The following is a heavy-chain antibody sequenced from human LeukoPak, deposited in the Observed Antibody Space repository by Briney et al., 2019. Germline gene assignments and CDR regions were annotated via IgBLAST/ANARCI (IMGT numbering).Heavy chain of an antibody. J-gene: IGHJ6*03. D-gene: IGHD3-16*01. CDR3: ARLRTLGVWARNYYYYMDV. Sequence: ASETLSLTCTVSGGSISSYYWSWIRQPAGEGLEWIGRLHTSGSTHYNPSLKTRVTISVDTSKNQFSLKLSSVTAADTAVYYCARLRTLGVWARNYYYYMDVWGKGTTVTISS. CDR2: LHTSGST. CDR1: GGSISSYY. V-gene: IGHV4-4*07.